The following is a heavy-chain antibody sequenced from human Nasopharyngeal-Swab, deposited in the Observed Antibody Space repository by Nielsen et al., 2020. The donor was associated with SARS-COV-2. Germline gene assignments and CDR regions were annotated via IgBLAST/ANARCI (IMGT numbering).Heavy chain of an antibody. D-gene: IGHD7-27*01. Sequence: SETLSLTCTVAGGSISGYYWSWIRQPPGRGLEWIGYIYYSGSTNYNPSFKSRATISVDSSKKQLSLKLSSVTAADTAVYYCARSPGYYFDFWGQGTLITVSS. J-gene: IGHJ4*02. CDR2: IYYSGST. CDR3: ARSPGYYFDF. V-gene: IGHV4-59*01. CDR1: GGSISGYY.